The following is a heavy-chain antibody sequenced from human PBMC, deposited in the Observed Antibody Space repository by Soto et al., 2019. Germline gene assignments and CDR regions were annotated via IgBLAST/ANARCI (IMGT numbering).Heavy chain of an antibody. V-gene: IGHV3-30*18. CDR1: GFTFRSYD. J-gene: IGHJ4*02. Sequence: QVQLVESGGGVVQPGRSLRLSCAASGFTFRSYDMHWVRQAPGKGLEWVAIISYDGSKKFYGDSVKGRFTISRDNSKNTLNLEMNSLRADDTAVYYCAKDQPPSSSSSGGIFDYWGQGTLVTVSS. CDR2: ISYDGSKK. CDR3: AKDQPPSSSSSGGIFDY. D-gene: IGHD6-6*01.